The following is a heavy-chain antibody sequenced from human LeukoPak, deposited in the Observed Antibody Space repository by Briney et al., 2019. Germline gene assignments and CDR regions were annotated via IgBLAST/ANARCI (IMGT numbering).Heavy chain of an antibody. CDR2: ISSSSSYI. D-gene: IGHD7-27*01. CDR3: ASGGYALGIRKDPFDY. Sequence: GGSLRLSCAASGFTFSSYSMNWVRRAPGKGLEWVSSISSSSSYIYYADSVKGRFTISRDNAKNSLYLQMNSLRAEDTAVYYCASGGYALGIRKDPFDYWGQGTLVTVSS. V-gene: IGHV3-21*01. CDR1: GFTFSSYS. J-gene: IGHJ4*02.